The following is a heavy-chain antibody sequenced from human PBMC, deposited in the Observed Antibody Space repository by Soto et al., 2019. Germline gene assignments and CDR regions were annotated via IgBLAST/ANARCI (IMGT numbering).Heavy chain of an antibody. CDR2: VSFDGNRQ. D-gene: IGHD2-2*01. CDR3: ARRHREVPALIGDYFDY. V-gene: IGHV3-30*04. CDR1: GFTFSSFA. Sequence: QVQLVESGGGVVQPGKSLTLSCAASGFTFSSFAMHWVRQPPGKGLEWVAVVSFDGNRQYFSDSVKGRFTISRDNSKNTVSLYMSSLRDDDAALYYCARRHREVPALIGDYFDYWGQGTLVTVSS. J-gene: IGHJ4*02.